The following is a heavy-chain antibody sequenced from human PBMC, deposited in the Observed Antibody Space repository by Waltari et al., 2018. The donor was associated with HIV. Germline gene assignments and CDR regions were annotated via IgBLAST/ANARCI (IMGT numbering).Heavy chain of an antibody. Sequence: QLLGSWGGLVEPGGALRPSCAYSGLTFTDFAMDWVRQAPGKGLEWVSSILGGGETFYADSVKGRFTISRDNSKNTLYLQMNSLRADDAAVYYCVKDSGRAADVFDLWGQGTMVTVSS. CDR1: GLTFTDFA. J-gene: IGHJ3*01. CDR3: VKDSGRAADVFDL. D-gene: IGHD3-10*01. CDR2: ILGGGET. V-gene: IGHV3-23*01.